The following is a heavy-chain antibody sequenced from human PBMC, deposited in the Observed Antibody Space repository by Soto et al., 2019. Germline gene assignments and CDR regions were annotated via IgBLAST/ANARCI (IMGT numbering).Heavy chain of an antibody. CDR2: ISASSGNT. Sequence: QTQLVQSGPEVKNPGASVKVSCKASGYSFNSYGISWVRQAPGQGLEWMGWISASSGNTTYAQELQGRDTMTTDTATTKAYMELRSLTSDDTAVYYCARETKFYGFWSGYYRFDTWGQGTLVSVSS. D-gene: IGHD3-3*01. CDR1: GYSFNSYG. CDR3: ARETKFYGFWSGYYRFDT. V-gene: IGHV1-18*01. J-gene: IGHJ5*02.